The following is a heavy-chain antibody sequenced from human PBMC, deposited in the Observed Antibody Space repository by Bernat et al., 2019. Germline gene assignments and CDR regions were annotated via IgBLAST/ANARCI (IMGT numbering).Heavy chain of an antibody. V-gene: IGHV4-39*01. Sequence: QLQLQESGPGLVKPSETLSLTCTVSGGSISSSSYYWGWIRQPPGKGLESIGNIYYNGDTYYNPSLKSRVTISVDTSKNQFSLKLSSVTAADTAVYYCARADRSGSYVNYMDVWGKGTTVTVSS. J-gene: IGHJ6*03. CDR3: ARADRSGSYVNYMDV. D-gene: IGHD3-10*01. CDR2: IYYNGDT. CDR1: GGSISSSSYY.